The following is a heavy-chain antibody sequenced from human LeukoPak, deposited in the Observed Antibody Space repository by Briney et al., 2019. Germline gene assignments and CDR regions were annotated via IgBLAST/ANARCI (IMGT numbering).Heavy chain of an antibody. CDR3: ARTHSSSFDY. D-gene: IGHD6-13*01. J-gene: IGHJ4*02. V-gene: IGHV3-7*01. Sequence: GGSLRLSCAASGFTFSIYWMSWVRQAPGKGLEWVANIKEDGSEKYYVDSVKGRFIISRDNAKNSLYLQMNSLRAEDTAVYYCARTHSSSFDYWGQGTLVTVSS. CDR1: GFTFSIYW. CDR2: IKEDGSEK.